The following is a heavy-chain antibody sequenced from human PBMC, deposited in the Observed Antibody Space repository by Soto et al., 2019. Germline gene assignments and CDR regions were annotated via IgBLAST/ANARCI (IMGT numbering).Heavy chain of an antibody. CDR2: IYHSGST. CDR3: ARAGFGSSWYDLFDP. CDR1: GGSISSSNW. V-gene: IGHV4-4*02. Sequence: QVQLQESGPGLVKPSGTLSLTCAVSGGSISSSNWWSWVRQPPGKGLEWIGEIYHSGSTNYNPSLKSRGTISVYKSKNQFSRKLSSVTAADTAVYYCARAGFGSSWYDLFDPWGQGTLVTVSS. D-gene: IGHD6-13*01. J-gene: IGHJ5*02.